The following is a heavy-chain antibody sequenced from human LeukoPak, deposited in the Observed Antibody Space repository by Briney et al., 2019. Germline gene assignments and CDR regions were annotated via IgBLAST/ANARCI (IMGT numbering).Heavy chain of an antibody. D-gene: IGHD3-10*01. CDR3: ARFRDTAGYYYYYMDV. Sequence: ASVNVSCKASGGTFSSYAISWVRQAPGQGLEWMGGIIPIFGTANYAQKFQGRVTITTDESTSTAYMELSSLRSEDTAVYYCARFRDTAGYYYYYMDVWGKGTTVTVSS. V-gene: IGHV1-69*05. J-gene: IGHJ6*03. CDR1: GGTFSSYA. CDR2: IIPIFGTA.